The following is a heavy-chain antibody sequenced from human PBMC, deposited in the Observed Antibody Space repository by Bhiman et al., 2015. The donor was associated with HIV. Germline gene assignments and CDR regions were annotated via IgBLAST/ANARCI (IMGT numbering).Heavy chain of an antibody. V-gene: IGHV3-48*03. D-gene: IGHD1-26*01. J-gene: IGHJ4*02. CDR1: GFTFSSHE. CDR2: ISSSGNSI. Sequence: EVQLVQSGGGLVQPGGCLRLSCAASGFTFSSHEMNWVRQAPGKGLEWVSYISSSGNSIYYTDSVKGRFTISRDNAKNSLYLQMNSLRVEDTAVYCCARGWYSGSWGQGTLVTVSS. CDR3: ARGWYSGS.